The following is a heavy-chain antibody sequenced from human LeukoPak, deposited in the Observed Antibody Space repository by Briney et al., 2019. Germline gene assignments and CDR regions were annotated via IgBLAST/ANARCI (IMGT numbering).Heavy chain of an antibody. Sequence: SETLPLTCTVPGGSISSSSYYWSWISQPPGKGLEWIGSIYYSGSTYYNPSLKSRVTISVDTSKKQFSLKLSSVTAADTAVYYCARHVWALYYFDHWGQGTLVTVSS. CDR1: GGSISSSSYY. V-gene: IGHV4-39*01. D-gene: IGHD5/OR15-5a*01. J-gene: IGHJ4*02. CDR3: ARHVWALYYFDH. CDR2: IYYSGST.